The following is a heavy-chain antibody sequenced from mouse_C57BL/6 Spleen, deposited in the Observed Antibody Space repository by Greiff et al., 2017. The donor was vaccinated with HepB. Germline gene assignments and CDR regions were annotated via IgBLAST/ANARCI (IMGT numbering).Heavy chain of an antibody. V-gene: IGHV7-3*01. CDR3: ARSSLYYGNYSHWYFDV. CDR1: GFTFTDYY. D-gene: IGHD2-1*01. J-gene: IGHJ1*03. Sequence: EVQRVESGGGLVQPGGSLSLSCAASGFTFTDYYMSWVRQPPGKALEWLGFIRNKANGYTTEYSASVKGRFTISRDNSQSILYLQMNALRAEDSATYYCARSSLYYGNYSHWYFDVWGTGTTVTVSS. CDR2: IRNKANGYTT.